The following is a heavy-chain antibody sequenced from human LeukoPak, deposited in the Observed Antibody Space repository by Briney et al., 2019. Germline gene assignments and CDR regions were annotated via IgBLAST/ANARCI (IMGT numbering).Heavy chain of an antibody. V-gene: IGHV4-59*08. Sequence: SETLSLTCTVTGGSISDYYWSWIRQPPGKGLEWIGYIHYSGSTNYNPSLKSRVIISVDTSKNQFSLKLNSVTAADTAVYYCARRSFEHSSGYYSRGAFAIWGQGAMVTVSS. D-gene: IGHD3-22*01. CDR3: ARRSFEHSSGYYSRGAFAI. J-gene: IGHJ3*02. CDR1: GGSISDYY. CDR2: IHYSGST.